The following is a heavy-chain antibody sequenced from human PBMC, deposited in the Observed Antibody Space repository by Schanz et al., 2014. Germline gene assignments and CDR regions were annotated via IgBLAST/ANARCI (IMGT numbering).Heavy chain of an antibody. V-gene: IGHV4-39*01. CDR3: ARLPGLYCSGGACYRGY. CDR2: IYYSGST. J-gene: IGHJ4*02. CDR1: GGSISSSGYY. Sequence: QLQLQESGPGLVKPSETLSLTCTVSGGSISSSGYYWGWIRQPPGNGLEWIGSIYYSGSTYYNPSLKSWSTISVAPSKTLFPWKFTLVTATDTAVYYCARLPGLYCSGGACYRGYWGQGTLVTVSS. D-gene: IGHD2-15*01.